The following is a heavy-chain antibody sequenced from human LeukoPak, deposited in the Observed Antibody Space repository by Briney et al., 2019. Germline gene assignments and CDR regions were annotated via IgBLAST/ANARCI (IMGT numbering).Heavy chain of an antibody. J-gene: IGHJ4*02. CDR3: ARGGFYHDSSGYDY. Sequence: GGSLRLSCAASGFTFSSYWMSWVRQAPGKGLEWVANIKQDGSEKYYVDSVKGRFTISRDNAKNSLYLQMNSLRAEDTAVYYCARGGFYHDSSGYDYWGQGTLVTVSS. CDR2: IKQDGSEK. D-gene: IGHD3-22*01. CDR1: GFTFSSYW. V-gene: IGHV3-7*01.